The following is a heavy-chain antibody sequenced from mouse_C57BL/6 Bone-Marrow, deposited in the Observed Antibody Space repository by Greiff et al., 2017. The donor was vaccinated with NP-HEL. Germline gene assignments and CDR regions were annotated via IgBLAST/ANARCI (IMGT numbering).Heavy chain of an antibody. J-gene: IGHJ3*01. Sequence: VMLVESGPGLVAPSQRLSITCTVSGFSLTSYGVDWVRQSPGKGLEWLGVIWGVGSTNYNYALKSRLSILKDNYKSQVFLKMNSLQTDDTAMYYCASGIYYGNYWFAYWGQGTLVTVSA. CDR2: IWGVGST. D-gene: IGHD2-1*01. V-gene: IGHV2-6*01. CDR1: GFSLTSYG. CDR3: ASGIYYGNYWFAY.